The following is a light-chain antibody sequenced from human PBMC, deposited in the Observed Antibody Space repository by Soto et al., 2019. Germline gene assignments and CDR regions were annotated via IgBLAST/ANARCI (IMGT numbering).Light chain of an antibody. CDR2: DAS. CDR3: QHRSDWPT. V-gene: IGKV3-11*01. CDR1: QSVSSY. J-gene: IGKJ5*01. Sequence: EIVLTQSPATLSLSPGERATLSCRASQSVSSYLAWYQQKPGQSPRLLIYDASNRATGIPARFSGSGSGTNFTLTISSLEPEDFAVYYCQHRSDWPTFGQGTRLEIK.